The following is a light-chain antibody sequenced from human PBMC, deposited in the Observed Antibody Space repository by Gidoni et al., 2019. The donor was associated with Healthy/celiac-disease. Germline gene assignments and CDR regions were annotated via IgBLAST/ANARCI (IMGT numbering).Light chain of an antibody. V-gene: IGKV3-20*01. Sequence: IVLTQSPGTLSLSPGERATLSCRASPSVSSSYLAWYQQKPGQAPRLLIYGASSRATGIPDRFSGSGSGTDFTLTLSRLEPEDFAVYYCQQYGSSHMYTFGQGTKLEIK. CDR3: QQYGSSHMYT. CDR1: PSVSSSY. CDR2: GAS. J-gene: IGKJ2*01.